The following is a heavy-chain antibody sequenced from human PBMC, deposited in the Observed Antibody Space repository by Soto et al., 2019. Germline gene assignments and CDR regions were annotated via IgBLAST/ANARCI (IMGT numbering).Heavy chain of an antibody. D-gene: IGHD2-21*01. CDR3: ARASILWWWDLGY. CDR2: ISYDGSNK. CDR1: GFTFSSYA. Sequence: GGSLRLSCAASGFTFSSYAMHWVRQAPGKGLEWVAVISYDGSNKYYADSVKGRFTISRDNSKNTLYLQMNSLRAEDTAVYYCARASILWWWDLGYWGQGTLVTVSS. J-gene: IGHJ4*02. V-gene: IGHV3-30-3*01.